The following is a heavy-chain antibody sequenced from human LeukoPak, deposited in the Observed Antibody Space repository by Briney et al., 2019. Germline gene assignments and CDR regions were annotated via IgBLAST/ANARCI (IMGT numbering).Heavy chain of an antibody. CDR1: GFTFSSYG. CDR2: ISYDGSNK. V-gene: IGHV3-30*18. Sequence: GGSLRLSCAASGFTFSSYGMHWVRQAPGKGLEWVAVISYDGSNKYYADSVKGRFTISRDNSKNTLYLQMNSLRAEDTAVYYCAKSRRSGYYSGAFDIWGQGTMVTVSS. CDR3: AKSRRSGYYSGAFDI. J-gene: IGHJ3*02. D-gene: IGHD3-22*01.